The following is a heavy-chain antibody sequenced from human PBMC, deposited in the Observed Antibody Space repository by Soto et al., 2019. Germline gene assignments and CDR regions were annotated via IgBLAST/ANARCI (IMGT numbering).Heavy chain of an antibody. CDR2: IIPIFGSV. V-gene: IGHV1-69*01. CDR3: ARAATVVIFNQGPDYGMDV. Sequence: QVQLVQSGAEVKKSGSSVKVSCKASGGTFSSYAISWVRQAPGQGLEWMGGIIPIFGSVKYAQKFQGRVTITADESTSTAYMELSSLRSDDTAVYFCARAATVVIFNQGPDYGMDVWGQGTKVTVSS. D-gene: IGHD4-17*01. CDR1: GGTFSSYA. J-gene: IGHJ6*02.